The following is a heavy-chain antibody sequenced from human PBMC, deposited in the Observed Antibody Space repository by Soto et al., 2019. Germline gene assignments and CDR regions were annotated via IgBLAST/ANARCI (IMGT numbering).Heavy chain of an antibody. CDR2: IVPIFGTA. D-gene: IGHD2-15*01. V-gene: IGHV1-69*01. Sequence: QVQLVQSGAEVKKPGSSVKVSCKASGGTFSNSGISWVRQAPGQGLEWMGGIVPIFGTANYAQRFRGRATITADESRNTAYLDLSSLRSGDTAVYYCAREGGTYSLDSWGQGTLVTVSS. CDR3: AREGGTYSLDS. CDR1: GGTFSNSG. J-gene: IGHJ4*02.